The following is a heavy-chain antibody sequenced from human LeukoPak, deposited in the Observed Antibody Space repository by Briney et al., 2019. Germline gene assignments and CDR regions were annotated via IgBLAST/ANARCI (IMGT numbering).Heavy chain of an antibody. CDR1: GYTFTSYY. Sequence: EASVKVSCKASGYTFTSYYMHWVRQAPGQGLEWMGGFDPEDGETIYAQKFQGRVTMTEDTSTDTAYMELSSLRSEDTAVYYCATAKWDTAMDNFDYWGQGTLVTVSS. CDR3: ATAKWDTAMDNFDY. V-gene: IGHV1-24*01. D-gene: IGHD5-18*01. CDR2: FDPEDGET. J-gene: IGHJ4*02.